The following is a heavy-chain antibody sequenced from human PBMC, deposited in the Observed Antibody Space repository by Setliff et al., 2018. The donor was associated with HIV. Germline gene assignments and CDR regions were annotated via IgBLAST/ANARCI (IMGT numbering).Heavy chain of an antibody. CDR2: IIPIFGTT. CDR1: GGTFSSYT. J-gene: IGHJ6*03. Sequence: SVKVSCKASGGTFSSYTISWVRQAPGQGLEWMGGIIPIFGTTNYAQKFQGRVTITADESTSTAYMELSSLRSEDTAVYYCARGRNYDSSGYGDYYYYMDVWGKGTTVTAP. V-gene: IGHV1-69*13. D-gene: IGHD3-22*01. CDR3: ARGRNYDSSGYGDYYYYMDV.